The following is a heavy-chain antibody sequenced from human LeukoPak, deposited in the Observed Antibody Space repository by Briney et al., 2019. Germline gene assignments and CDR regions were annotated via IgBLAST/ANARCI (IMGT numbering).Heavy chain of an antibody. CDR3: AKDSSGSYSHFDY. J-gene: IGHJ4*02. Sequence: GGSLRLSCAASGFTFSSYGMHWVRQAPGKGLEWVAVISYDGSNKYYPDSVKGRFTISRDNSKNTLYLQINSLRPEDTAVYYCAKDSSGSYSHFDYWGQGTLVTVSS. CDR2: ISYDGSNK. CDR1: GFTFSSYG. V-gene: IGHV3-30*18. D-gene: IGHD3-22*01.